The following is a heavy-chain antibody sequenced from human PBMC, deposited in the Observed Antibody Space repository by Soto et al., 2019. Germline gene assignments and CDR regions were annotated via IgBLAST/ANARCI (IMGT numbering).Heavy chain of an antibody. CDR2: INHSGST. CDR1: GGSFSGYY. V-gene: IGHV4-34*01. CDR3: SLIVVVVAATLGFDY. D-gene: IGHD2-15*01. J-gene: IGHJ4*02. Sequence: QVQLQQWGAGLLKPSETLSLTCAVYGGSFSGYYWSWIRQPPGKGLEWIGEINHSGSTNYNPSLKRRVTISVDTSQNKFSLKLRSVTAADTAVYCLSLIVVVVAATLGFDYWGQGTLVTVSS.